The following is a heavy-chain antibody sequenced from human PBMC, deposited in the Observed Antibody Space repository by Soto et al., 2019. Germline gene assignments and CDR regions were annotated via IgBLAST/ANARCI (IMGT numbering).Heavy chain of an antibody. CDR3: ARDRVFSSGYNYYYGMDG. CDR2: ISYDGSNK. D-gene: IGHD3-22*01. CDR1: GFTFSSYA. J-gene: IGHJ6*02. V-gene: IGHV3-30-3*01. Sequence: PGGSLRLSCAASGFTFSSYAMHWVRQAPGKGLEWVAVISYDGSNKYYADSVKGRFTISRDNSKNTLYLQMNSLRAEDTAVYYCARDRVFSSGYNYYYGMDGWGQGTTVTVSS.